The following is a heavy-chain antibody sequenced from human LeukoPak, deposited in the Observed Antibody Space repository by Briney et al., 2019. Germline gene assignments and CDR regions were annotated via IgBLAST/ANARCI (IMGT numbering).Heavy chain of an antibody. CDR2: IWDDGSNK. CDR1: GFTFSSYD. Sequence: GGSLRLSCAASGFTFSSYDMHWVRQAPGNGLDWVALIWDDGSNKNYADSVKGRFTISRDNSKNTLFVQMNSLRAEDTAVYYCAREASDAFDIWGQGTMVTVSS. V-gene: IGHV3-33*01. CDR3: AREASDAFDI. J-gene: IGHJ3*02.